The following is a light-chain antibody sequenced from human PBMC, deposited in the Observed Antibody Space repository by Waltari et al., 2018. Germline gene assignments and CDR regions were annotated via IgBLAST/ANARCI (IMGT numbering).Light chain of an antibody. CDR2: EVT. Sequence: QSALTQPPSASGSPGQSITISSTGISPAVEGYDHVFWYQQHPGKAPKLLIYEVTKRPSGVPDRFSGSKSDNTASLAVSGLQAEDEADYYCSSYAGGSSLMFGGGTKLTVL. J-gene: IGLJ3*02. CDR1: SPAVEGYDH. CDR3: SSYAGGSSLM. V-gene: IGLV2-8*01.